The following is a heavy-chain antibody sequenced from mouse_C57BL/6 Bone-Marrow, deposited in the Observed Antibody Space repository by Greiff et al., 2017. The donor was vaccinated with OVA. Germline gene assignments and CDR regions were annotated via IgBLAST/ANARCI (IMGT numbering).Heavy chain of an antibody. D-gene: IGHD2-3*01. CDR1: GFTFSSYA. CDR3: TRDAGYDGYYVAMDY. J-gene: IGHJ4*01. V-gene: IGHV5-9-1*02. CDR2: ISSGGDYI. Sequence: EVKVEESGEGLVKPGGSLKLSCAASGFTFSSYAMSWVRQTPEKRLEWVAYISSGGDYIYYADTVKGRFTISRDNARNTLYLQMSSLKSEDTAMYYCTRDAGYDGYYVAMDYWGQGTSVTVSS.